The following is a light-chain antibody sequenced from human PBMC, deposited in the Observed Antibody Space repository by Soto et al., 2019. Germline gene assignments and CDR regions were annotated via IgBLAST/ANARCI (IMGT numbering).Light chain of an antibody. Sequence: EKVMTQSPATLSVSPGERDTLSCRSSQSVSSNLAWYQQKPGQAPRLLIYGASTRATGIPARFSGSGSGTEFTLTISSLQSEDFAVYYCQQYNNWPWTFGQGTKVDI. CDR2: GAS. J-gene: IGKJ1*01. CDR3: QQYNNWPWT. V-gene: IGKV3-15*01. CDR1: QSVSSN.